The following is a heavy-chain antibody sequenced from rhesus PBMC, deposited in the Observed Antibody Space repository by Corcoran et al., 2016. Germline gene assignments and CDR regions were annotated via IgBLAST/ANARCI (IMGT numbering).Heavy chain of an antibody. CDR1: GSPISGYY. V-gene: IGHV4-122*02. Sequence: VKLKESGPGLVKPSETLSPTCAVPGSPISGYYWGWTRRTPGKGLVWIGYLTYIGSTSYNPSLKSRVTISRDTSKNQFSLKLSSVTAADTAVYYCARVGLWTGSYYFDYWGQGVLVTVSS. CDR2: LTYIGST. CDR3: ARVGLWTGSYYFDY. D-gene: IGHD3-3*01. J-gene: IGHJ4*01.